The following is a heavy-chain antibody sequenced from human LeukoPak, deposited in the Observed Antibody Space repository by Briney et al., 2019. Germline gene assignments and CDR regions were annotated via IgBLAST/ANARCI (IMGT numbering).Heavy chain of an antibody. D-gene: IGHD2-2*01. CDR2: ISWNSGSI. CDR1: GFTFDDYA. CDR3: AKGHCSSTSCCRFDY. Sequence: PGGSLRLSCAASGFTFDDYAMHWVRQAPGKGLEWVSGISWNSGSIGYADSVKGRFTISRDNAKNSLYLQMNSLRAEDTALYYCAKGHCSSTSCCRFDYWGQGTLVTVSS. V-gene: IGHV3-9*01. J-gene: IGHJ4*02.